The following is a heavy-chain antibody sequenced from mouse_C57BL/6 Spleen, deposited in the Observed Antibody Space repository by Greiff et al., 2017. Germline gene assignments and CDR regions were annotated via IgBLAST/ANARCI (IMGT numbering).Heavy chain of an antibody. Sequence: QVQLQQPGAELVRPGSSVKLSCKASGYTFTSYWMDWVKQRPGQGLEWIGNIYPSDSETHYNQKFKDKATLTVDKSSSTAYMQLSSLTSEDSAVYYCAGGDYGWFAYWGQGTLVTVSA. CDR1: GYTFTSYW. CDR2: IYPSDSET. J-gene: IGHJ3*01. D-gene: IGHD1-1*01. V-gene: IGHV1-61*01. CDR3: AGGDYGWFAY.